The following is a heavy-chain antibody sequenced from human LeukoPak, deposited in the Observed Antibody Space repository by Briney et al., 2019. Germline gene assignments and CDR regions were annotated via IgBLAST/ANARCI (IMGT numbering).Heavy chain of an antibody. CDR1: GFTFSDYY. Sequence: GGSLRLSCAASGFTFSDYYMSWIRQAPGKGLEWVSFIVSVGNTINDADAMKGRCTISMDNAKNSLYLQMNSLRAEDTAVYYCARDSTRDTFEYWGRGTLVTVSS. CDR3: ARDSTRDTFEY. CDR2: IVSVGNTI. D-gene: IGHD2-2*01. J-gene: IGHJ4*02. V-gene: IGHV3-11*04.